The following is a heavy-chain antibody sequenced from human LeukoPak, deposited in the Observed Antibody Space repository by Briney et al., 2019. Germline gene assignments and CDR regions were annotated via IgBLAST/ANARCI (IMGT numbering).Heavy chain of an antibody. CDR3: AKGGPFWVPAAYGEYYFDS. CDR1: GFIFSSYG. Sequence: GGSLRPSCAASGFIFSSYGMHWVRQAPAKGLEWVALISYDGGNKYYADSVKGRFTISRDNSKNTLFLQMNSLRSEDTAVYYCAKGGPFWVPAAYGEYYFDSWGQGTLVTVSS. V-gene: IGHV3-30*18. J-gene: IGHJ4*02. D-gene: IGHD2-2*01. CDR2: ISYDGGNK.